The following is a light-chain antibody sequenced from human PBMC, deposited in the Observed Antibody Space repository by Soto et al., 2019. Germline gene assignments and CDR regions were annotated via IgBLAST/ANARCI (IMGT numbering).Light chain of an antibody. J-gene: IGKJ5*01. CDR2: DAY. V-gene: IGKV1-33*01. Sequence: DIQMTRTPPSLSASVGDGVTITCQASHDLGNSLNWYQDKPGQAPKRGIYDAYNLETGVPSTFSGNGYGTDFTFIISSLRPEDIATYYCQKSDHLPLVGPGTRLEIK. CDR3: QKSDHLPL. CDR1: HDLGNS.